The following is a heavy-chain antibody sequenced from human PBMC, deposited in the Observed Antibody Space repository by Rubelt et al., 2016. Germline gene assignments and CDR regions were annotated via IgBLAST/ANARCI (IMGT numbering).Heavy chain of an antibody. CDR1: A. J-gene: IGHJ6*02. V-gene: IGHV7-4-1*02. D-gene: IGHD2-15*01. Sequence: AMNWVRQAPGQGLEWMGWINTNTGNPTYAQGFTGRFVFSWDTSVSTAYLQSSSLKAEDTAVYYCARDLGYCSGGSCYSSGYNYYYYGMDVWGQGTTVTVSS. CDR2: INTNTGNP. CDR3: ARDLGYCSGGSCYSSGYNYYYYGMDV.